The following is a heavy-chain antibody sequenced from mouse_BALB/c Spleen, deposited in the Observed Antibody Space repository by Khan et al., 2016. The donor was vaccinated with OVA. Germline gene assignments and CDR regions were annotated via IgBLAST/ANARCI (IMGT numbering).Heavy chain of an antibody. J-gene: IGHJ4*01. V-gene: IGHV3-2*02. Sequence: EVQLQESGPGLVKPSQSLSLTCTVTGYSITSDYAWNLIRQFPGNKLEWMGYITYSGSTNYNPALKSRISITRDTSKNQFFLQLNSVTTEDTATYYCARDGSRYNYAMDYWGQGTSVTVSS. CDR1: GYSITSDYA. D-gene: IGHD2-3*01. CDR3: ARDGSRYNYAMDY. CDR2: ITYSGST.